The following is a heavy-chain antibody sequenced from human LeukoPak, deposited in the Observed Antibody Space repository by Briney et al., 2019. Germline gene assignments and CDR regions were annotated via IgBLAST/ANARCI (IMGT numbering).Heavy chain of an antibody. CDR2: ISYIGST. J-gene: IGHJ3*02. V-gene: IGHV4-59*11. CDR3: ARDPTTVTKGLDI. D-gene: IGHD4-17*01. CDR1: GGSISSHY. Sequence: SETLSLTCTVSGGSISSHYCTWIRQPPGKGLEWIGYISYIGSTNYNPSLKSRVTISVDTSKNQFSLKLSSVTAADAAVYFCARDPTTVTKGLDIWGQGTMVTVSS.